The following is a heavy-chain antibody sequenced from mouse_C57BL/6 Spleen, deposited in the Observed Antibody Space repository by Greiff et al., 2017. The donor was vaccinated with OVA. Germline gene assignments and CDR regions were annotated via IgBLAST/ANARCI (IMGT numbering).Heavy chain of an antibody. D-gene: IGHD4-1*02. V-gene: IGHV1-69*01. CDR2: IDPSDSYT. CDR1: GYTFTSYW. J-gene: IGHJ2*01. Sequence: VQLQQPGAELVMPGASVKLSCKASGYTFTSYWMHWVKQRPGQGLEWIGEIDPSDSYTNYNQKFKGKSTLTVDKSSSTAYMQLSSLTSEDSAVYYCAREGKTSTGTNYWGQGTTLTVSS. CDR3: AREGKTSTGTNY.